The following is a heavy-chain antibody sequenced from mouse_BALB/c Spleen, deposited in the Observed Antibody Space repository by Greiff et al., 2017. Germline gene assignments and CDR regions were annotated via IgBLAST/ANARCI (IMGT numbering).Heavy chain of an antibody. D-gene: IGHD1-1*01. CDR1: GFAFSSYD. J-gene: IGHJ1*01. Sequence: EVQLVESGGGLVKPGGSLKLSCAASGFAFSSYDMSWVRQTPEKRLEWVAYISSGGGSTYYPDTVKGRFTISRDNAKNTLYLQMSSLKSEDTAMYYCARHERDYYGSSGYFDVWDAGTTVTVSS. CDR3: ARHERDYYGSSGYFDV. CDR2: ISSGGGST. V-gene: IGHV5-12-1*01.